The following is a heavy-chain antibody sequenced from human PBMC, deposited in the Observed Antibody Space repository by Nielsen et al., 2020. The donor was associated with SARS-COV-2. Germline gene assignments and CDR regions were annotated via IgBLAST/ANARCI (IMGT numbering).Heavy chain of an antibody. D-gene: IGHD3-22*01. CDR2: ISYDGSNK. Sequence: GGSLRLSCAASGFTFSSYGMHWVRQAPGKGLEWVAVISYDGSNKYYADSVKGRFTISRDNSKNTLYLQMNSLRAEDTAVYYCAATYYYDSSGYSNYFDYWGQGTLVTVSS. CDR1: GFTFSSYG. V-gene: IGHV3-30*03. CDR3: AATYYYDSSGYSNYFDY. J-gene: IGHJ4*02.